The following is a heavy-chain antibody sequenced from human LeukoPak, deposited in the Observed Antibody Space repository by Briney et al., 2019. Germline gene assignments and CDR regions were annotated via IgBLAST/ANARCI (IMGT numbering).Heavy chain of an antibody. CDR1: GGSVSSYY. V-gene: IGHV4-59*02. CDR3: ARHSGSSPHYFDY. D-gene: IGHD1-26*01. Sequence: SETLSLTCTVSGGSVSSYYWSWIRQPPGKGLEWIGDIYYSGSTNYNPSLKSRGTISVDTSKNQFSLNLSSVTAADTAVYYCARHSGSSPHYFDYWGQGTLVTVSS. J-gene: IGHJ4*02. CDR2: IYYSGST.